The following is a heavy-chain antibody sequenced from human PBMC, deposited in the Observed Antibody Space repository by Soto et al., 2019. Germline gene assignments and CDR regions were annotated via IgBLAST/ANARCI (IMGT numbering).Heavy chain of an antibody. D-gene: IGHD4-4*01. CDR3: AGGAVYYYYGMDV. CDR1: GGTFSSYT. J-gene: IGHJ6*02. CDR2: IIPILGIA. Sequence: QVQLVQSGAEVKKPGSSVKVSCKASGGTFSSYTISWVRQAPGQGLEWMGRIIPILGIANYAQKFQGRVTITADTTTHRAYVELSSLRSDDTDGYYCAGGAVYYYYGMDVWGHGTTVTVSS. V-gene: IGHV1-69*02.